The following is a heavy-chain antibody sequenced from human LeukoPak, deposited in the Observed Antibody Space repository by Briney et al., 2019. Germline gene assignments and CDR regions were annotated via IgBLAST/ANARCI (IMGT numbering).Heavy chain of an antibody. CDR1: GFTFSSYA. V-gene: IGHV3-30-3*01. Sequence: PGRSLRLSCAASGFTFSSYAMHWVRQAPGKGLEWVAIISYDGSNKYYGDSVKGRFTISRDNSKNTLYLQMNSLRVEDTAVYYCARDPGGGNWGPFENWGQGTLVTVSS. D-gene: IGHD4-23*01. CDR3: ARDPGGGNWGPFEN. J-gene: IGHJ4*02. CDR2: ISYDGSNK.